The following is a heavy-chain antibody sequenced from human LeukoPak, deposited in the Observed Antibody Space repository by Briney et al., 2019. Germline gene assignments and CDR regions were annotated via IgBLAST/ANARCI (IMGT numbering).Heavy chain of an antibody. V-gene: IGHV1-69*13. Sequence: SVKVSCKASGGTFSSYAISWVRQAPGQGLEWMGGIIPIFGTANYAQKFQGRVTITADESTSTAYMELSSLRSEDTAAYYCARAVWEPGFAGAFDIWGQGTMVTVSS. CDR1: GGTFSSYA. D-gene: IGHD1-26*01. J-gene: IGHJ3*02. CDR3: ARAVWEPGFAGAFDI. CDR2: IIPIFGTA.